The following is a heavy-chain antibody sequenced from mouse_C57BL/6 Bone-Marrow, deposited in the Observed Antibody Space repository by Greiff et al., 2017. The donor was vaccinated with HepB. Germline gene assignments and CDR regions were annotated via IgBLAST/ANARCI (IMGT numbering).Heavy chain of an antibody. CDR3: SCYYFDY. CDR1: GFNIKDDY. Sequence: EVQLKESGAELVRPGASVKLSCTASGFNIKDDYMHWVKQRPEQGLEWIGWIDPENGDTEYASKFQGKATITADTSSNTAYLQLSSLTSEDTAVYYCSCYYFDYRGQGTTLTVSS. J-gene: IGHJ2*01. V-gene: IGHV14-4*01. CDR2: IDPENGDT.